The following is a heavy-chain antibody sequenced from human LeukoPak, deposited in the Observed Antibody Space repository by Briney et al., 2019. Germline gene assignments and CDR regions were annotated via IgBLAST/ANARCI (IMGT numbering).Heavy chain of an antibody. D-gene: IGHD1-26*01. CDR3: ARAPRDWELEYYFDY. V-gene: IGHV3-11*01. J-gene: IGHJ4*02. CDR1: GFTFSDYY. Sequence: PGGSLRLSCAASGFTFSDYYMSWIRQAPGKGLEWVSYISSSGSTIYYADSVKGRLTISRDNAKNSLYLQMNSLRAEDTAVYYCARAPRDWELEYYFDYWGQGTLVTVSS. CDR2: ISSSGSTI.